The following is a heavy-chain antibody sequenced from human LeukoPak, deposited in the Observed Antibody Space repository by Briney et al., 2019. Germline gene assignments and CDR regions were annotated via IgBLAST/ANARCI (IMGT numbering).Heavy chain of an antibody. CDR3: ARGATFGGTQGAYYYYGMDV. Sequence: HAGGSLRLSCAASGFTFSSYAMSWVRQAPGKGLEWVSAISGSGGSTYYADSMKGRFTISRDNSKNTLYLQMNSLRAEDTAVYYCARGATFGGTQGAYYYYGMDVWGQGTTVTVSS. CDR1: GFTFSSYA. J-gene: IGHJ6*02. V-gene: IGHV3-23*01. D-gene: IGHD3-16*01. CDR2: ISGSGGST.